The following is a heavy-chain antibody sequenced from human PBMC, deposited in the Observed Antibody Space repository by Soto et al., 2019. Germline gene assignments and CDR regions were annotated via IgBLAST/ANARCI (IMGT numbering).Heavy chain of an antibody. D-gene: IGHD7-27*01. CDR3: AREWAMGTYYFDY. CDR2: IWYDGSNK. J-gene: IGHJ4*02. Sequence: QVQLVESGGGVVQPGRSLRLSCAASGFTFSSYGMHWVRQAPGKGLEWGAVIWYDGSNKYYADSVKGRFTISRDNSKNTLYLQMNSLRAEDTAVYYCAREWAMGTYYFDYWGQGTLGTVSS. CDR1: GFTFSSYG. V-gene: IGHV3-33*01.